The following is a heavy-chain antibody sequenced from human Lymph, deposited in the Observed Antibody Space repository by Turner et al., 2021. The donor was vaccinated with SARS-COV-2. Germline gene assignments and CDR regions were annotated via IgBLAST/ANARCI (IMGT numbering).Heavy chain of an antibody. CDR2: IIPILVIA. CDR1: GGTFSSYA. D-gene: IGHD6-13*01. V-gene: IGHV1-69*10. J-gene: IGHJ6*02. CDR3: GVIEAPGKGGGVFYYYYGMDV. Sequence: QVQLVQSGAEVKKPGSSVKVSCKASGGTFSSYAISWVRQAPGQGLEWMGGIIPILVIANYAQRFQGRGTITADKSTSTANLELSSRRSECTAVYYGGVIEAPGKGGGVFYYYYGMDVWGQGTTVTVSS.